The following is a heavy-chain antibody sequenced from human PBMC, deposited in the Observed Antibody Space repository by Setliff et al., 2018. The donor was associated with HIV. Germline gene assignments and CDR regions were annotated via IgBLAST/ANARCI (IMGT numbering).Heavy chain of an antibody. Sequence: SETLSLTCSVSGVSISSYYWSWIRHSPGKGLEWIGIIFPGGATNYNPSLTSRVTISMDTSKNYLFLKLTSVTTADTAVYFCAKSSPSIGYITDCWGQGAPVTVSS. V-gene: IGHV4-59*01. D-gene: IGHD5-12*01. CDR3: AKSSPSIGYITDC. J-gene: IGHJ4*02. CDR2: IFPGGAT. CDR1: GVSISSYY.